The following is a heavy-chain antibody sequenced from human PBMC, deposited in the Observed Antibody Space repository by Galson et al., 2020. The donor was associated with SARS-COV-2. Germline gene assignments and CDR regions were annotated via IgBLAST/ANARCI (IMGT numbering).Heavy chain of an antibody. CDR2: IYYSGST. V-gene: IGHV4-59*01. Sequence: SETLSLTCTVSGGSISSYYWSWIRQPPGKGLEWIGYIYYSGSTNYNPSLKSRVTISVDTSKNQFSLKLSSVTAADTAVYYCARAGEAAAWYFDLWGRGTLVTVSS. J-gene: IGHJ2*01. D-gene: IGHD6-13*01. CDR1: GGSISSYY. CDR3: ARAGEAAAWYFDL.